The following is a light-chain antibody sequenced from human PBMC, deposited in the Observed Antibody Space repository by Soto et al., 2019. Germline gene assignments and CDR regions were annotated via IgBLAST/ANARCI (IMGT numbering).Light chain of an antibody. Sequence: QAVVTQPPSVSGSLEQSVTISCTGTGSDVANYKRVSWYQQAPGTAPKLIIYEVTSRPSGVPARFSGSKSGNTASLTISGLQAEDEAVYYCAAWDDGLSGYVFGTGTKLTVL. V-gene: IGLV2-18*01. CDR2: EVT. J-gene: IGLJ1*01. CDR3: AAWDDGLSGYV. CDR1: GSDVANYKR.